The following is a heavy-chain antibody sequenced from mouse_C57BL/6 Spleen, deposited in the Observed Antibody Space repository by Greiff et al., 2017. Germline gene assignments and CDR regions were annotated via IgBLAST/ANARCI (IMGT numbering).Heavy chain of an antibody. CDR1: GFTFTNTY. CDR3: AMSWWMEYSALDY. D-gene: IGHD1-1*02. J-gene: IGHJ4*01. Sequence: EVQLQQSVAELVRPGASVKLSCTASGFTFTNTYMHWVKQRPGQGLEWIGGIDPANGNTKYTPKFQGKATITADTSSNTAYLQLSSLTSGDTAVYYCAMSWWMEYSALDYWGQGTTVTVSS. V-gene: IGHV14-3*01. CDR2: IDPANGNT.